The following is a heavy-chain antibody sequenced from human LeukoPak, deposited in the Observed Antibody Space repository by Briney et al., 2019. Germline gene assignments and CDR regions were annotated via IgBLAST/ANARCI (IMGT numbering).Heavy chain of an antibody. CDR2: IYYSGTT. Sequence: SETLSLTCTVSGGSISSGGYYWSWIRQLPGKGLEWIGYIYYSGTTSYNPSLKSRLTISLDTSENQFSLKLSSVTAADTAVYYCARDLLWLGYYDILTGSYYYGMDVWGQGTTVTVSS. CDR3: ARDLLWLGYYDILTGSYYYGMDV. D-gene: IGHD3-9*01. CDR1: GGSISSGGYY. J-gene: IGHJ6*02. V-gene: IGHV4-31*03.